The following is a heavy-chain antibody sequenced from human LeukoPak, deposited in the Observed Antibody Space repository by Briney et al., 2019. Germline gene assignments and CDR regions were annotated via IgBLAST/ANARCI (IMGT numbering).Heavy chain of an antibody. V-gene: IGHV4-4*07. J-gene: IGHJ4*02. CDR2: IHTSGST. D-gene: IGHD6-19*01. CDR1: GGSISSYY. Sequence: ETLSLTCTVSGGSISSYYWSWIRQPAGEGLEWIGRIHTSGSTNYNPSLKSRVTMSVDTSKNQFSLKVTSVTAADTAVYYCARAWQWLPLDSWGQGTLVTVSS. CDR3: ARAWQWLPLDS.